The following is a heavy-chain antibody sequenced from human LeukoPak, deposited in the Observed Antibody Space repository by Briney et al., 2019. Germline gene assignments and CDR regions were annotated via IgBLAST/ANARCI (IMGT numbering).Heavy chain of an antibody. CDR1: GFTFSSYA. CDR3: AKGLLHPRGAFDI. CDR2: ISGSGGST. V-gene: IGHV3-23*01. Sequence: PGGSLRLSCAASGFTFSSYAMSWVRQAPGKGLEWVSAISGSGGSTYYADSVRGRFTISRDNSKNTLYLQMNSLRAEDTAVYYCAKGLLHPRGAFDIWGQGTMVTVSS. J-gene: IGHJ3*02. D-gene: IGHD3-22*01.